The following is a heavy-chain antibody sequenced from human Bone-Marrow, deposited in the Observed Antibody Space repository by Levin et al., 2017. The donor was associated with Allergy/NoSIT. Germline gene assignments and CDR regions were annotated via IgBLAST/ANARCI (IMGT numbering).Heavy chain of an antibody. J-gene: IGHJ6*02. D-gene: IGHD2-8*01. CDR3: AKDVLLATKRYYDYGMDV. V-gene: IGHV3-23*01. CDR2: ITGSGGST. Sequence: PGGSLRLSCEASGFTFSNYAMSWVRQAPGKGLEWVSAITGSGGSTYYADSVKGRFTISRDNSKNTLFLQMNSLRAEDTAVYYCAKDVLLATKRYYDYGMDVWGQGSTVTVSS. CDR1: GFTFSNYA.